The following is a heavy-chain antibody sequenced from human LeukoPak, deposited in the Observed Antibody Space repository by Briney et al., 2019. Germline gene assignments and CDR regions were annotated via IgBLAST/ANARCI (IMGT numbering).Heavy chain of an antibody. J-gene: IGHJ4*02. V-gene: IGHV1-2*02. CDR2: INPNSGGT. CDR3: ARAGGFNSGSYWYDY. D-gene: IGHD1-26*01. Sequence: GASVKVSCKASGYTFTGYYMHWVRQAPGQGLEWMGWINPNSGGTNYAQKFQGRVTMTRDTSISTAYMELSRLRSDDTAVYYCARAGGFNSGSYWYDYWGQGTLVTVSS. CDR1: GYTFTGYY.